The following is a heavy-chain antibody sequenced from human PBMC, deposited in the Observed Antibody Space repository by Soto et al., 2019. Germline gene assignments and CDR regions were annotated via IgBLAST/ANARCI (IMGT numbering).Heavy chain of an antibody. D-gene: IGHD1-26*01. CDR3: ARGGEEWELLSNWFDP. V-gene: IGHV4-31*03. Sequence: QVQLQESGPGLVKPSQTLSLTCTVSGGSISSGGYYWSWIRQHPGKGLEWIGYIYYSGSTYYNPSLKSRVTISVDTSKNQFSLKLSSVTAADTAVYYCARGGEEWELLSNWFDPWGQGTLVTVSS. J-gene: IGHJ5*02. CDR2: IYYSGST. CDR1: GGSISSGGYY.